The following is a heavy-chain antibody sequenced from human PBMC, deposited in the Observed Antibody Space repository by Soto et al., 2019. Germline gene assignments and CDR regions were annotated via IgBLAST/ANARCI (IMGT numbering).Heavy chain of an antibody. D-gene: IGHD3-10*01. CDR3: ARDFYYHGSGTMGGYFDY. J-gene: IGHJ4*02. CDR1: GVTVSSNY. Sequence: EVQLVESGGGLVQPGGSLRLSCAASGVTVSSNYMSWVRQAPGKGLEWVSVIYSGGSTYYADSVKGRFTISRDNSKTPLYLQMNSLRAEDTAVYYCARDFYYHGSGTMGGYFDYWGQGTLVTVSS. V-gene: IGHV3-66*01. CDR2: IYSGGST.